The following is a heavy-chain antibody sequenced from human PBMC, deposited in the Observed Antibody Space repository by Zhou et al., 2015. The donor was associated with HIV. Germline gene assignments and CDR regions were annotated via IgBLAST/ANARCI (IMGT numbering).Heavy chain of an antibody. CDR3: ARREVQGVKFFPSRRTRDLYYYYMDV. D-gene: IGHD3-10*01. J-gene: IGHJ6*03. CDR1: GGTFSSYA. V-gene: IGHV1-69*01. Sequence: QVQLVQSGAEVKKPGSSVKVSCKASGGTFSSYAISWVRQAPGQGLEWMGGIIPIFGTANYAQKFQGRVTITADESTSTAYMELSSLRSEDTAVYYCARREVQGVKFFPSRRTRDLYYYYMDVWGKGTTVTVSS. CDR2: IIPIFGTA.